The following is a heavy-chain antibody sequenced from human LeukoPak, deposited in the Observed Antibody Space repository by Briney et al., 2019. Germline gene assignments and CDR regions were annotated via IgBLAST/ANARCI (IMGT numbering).Heavy chain of an antibody. CDR1: GGSISSHY. CDR3: ARAQSPKRALVFPPAHYYMDV. D-gene: IGHD6-6*01. J-gene: IGHJ6*03. V-gene: IGHV4-59*11. Sequence: SETLSLTCTVSGGSISSHYWSWIRQPPGKGLEWIGYIYYSGGTNYNPSLKSRVTMSVDTSKNQFSLKLSSVTAADTAVYYCARAQSPKRALVFPPAHYYMDVWGKGTTVTVSS. CDR2: IYYSGGT.